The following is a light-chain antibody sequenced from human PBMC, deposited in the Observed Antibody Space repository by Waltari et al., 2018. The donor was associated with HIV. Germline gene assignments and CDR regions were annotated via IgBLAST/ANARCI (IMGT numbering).Light chain of an antibody. CDR3: CSYAGSYTLI. Sequence: QSALTQPRSVSGSPGQSVTISCTGTSSDVGAFPYVSWYQDHPGKAPKLIIYDVNKRPSGVPDRFSGSKSGDTAYLTISGLQAEDGADYYCCSYAGSYTLIFGGGTKLTVL. CDR2: DVN. CDR1: SSDVGAFPY. V-gene: IGLV2-11*01. J-gene: IGLJ2*01.